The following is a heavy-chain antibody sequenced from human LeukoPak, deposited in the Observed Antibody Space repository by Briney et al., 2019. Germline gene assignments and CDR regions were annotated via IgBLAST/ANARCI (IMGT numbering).Heavy chain of an antibody. CDR1: GFTFDDYA. Sequence: GGSLRLSCAASGFTFDDYAMHWVRQAPGKGLEWVSGISWNSGSIGYADSVKGRFTISRDNAKNSLYLQMNSLRAEDMALYYCAKDNYYNGFGAFDIWGQGTMVTVSS. V-gene: IGHV3-9*03. D-gene: IGHD3-10*01. J-gene: IGHJ3*02. CDR2: ISWNSGSI. CDR3: AKDNYYNGFGAFDI.